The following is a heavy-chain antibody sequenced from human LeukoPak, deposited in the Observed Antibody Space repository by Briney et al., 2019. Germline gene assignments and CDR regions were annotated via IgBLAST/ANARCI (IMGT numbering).Heavy chain of an antibody. D-gene: IGHD3-3*01. CDR1: GYTFTGYY. V-gene: IGHV1-2*02. J-gene: IGHJ3*02. CDR2: INPNSGGT. CDR3: ARGGTNLPAITIFGVVIAPDFDI. Sequence: GASVKVSCKASGYTFTGYYMHWVRQAPGQGLEWMGWINPNSGGTNYAQKFQGRVTMTRDTSISTAYMELSRLRSDDTAVYYCARGGTNLPAITIFGVVIAPDFDIWGQGTMVTVSS.